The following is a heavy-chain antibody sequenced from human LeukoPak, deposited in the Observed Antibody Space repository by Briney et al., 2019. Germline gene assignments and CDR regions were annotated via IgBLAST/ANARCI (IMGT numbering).Heavy chain of an antibody. V-gene: IGHV3-23*01. D-gene: IGHD6-6*01. Sequence: PGGSLRLSCAASGFTFSSYAMSWVRQAPGKGLEWVSGISGTGGRTYYADSVKGRFTISRDNSKNTLYLQMNSLRAEDTAVYYCATHPYSSSWPIDYWGQGTLVTVPS. CDR3: ATHPYSSSWPIDY. CDR2: ISGTGGRT. J-gene: IGHJ4*02. CDR1: GFTFSSYA.